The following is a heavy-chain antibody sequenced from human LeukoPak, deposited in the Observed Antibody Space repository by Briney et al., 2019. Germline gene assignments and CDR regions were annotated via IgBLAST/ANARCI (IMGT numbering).Heavy chain of an antibody. CDR2: ISGSGGST. Sequence: GGSLRLSCAASGFTFSSYAMSRVRQAPGKGLEWVSAISGSGGSTYYADSVKGRFTISRDNSKNTLYLQMNSLRAEDTAVYYCAKARLGSRFGGTYFDYWGQGTLVTVSS. CDR1: GFTFSSYA. CDR3: AKARLGSRFGGTYFDY. J-gene: IGHJ4*02. V-gene: IGHV3-23*01. D-gene: IGHD3-16*01.